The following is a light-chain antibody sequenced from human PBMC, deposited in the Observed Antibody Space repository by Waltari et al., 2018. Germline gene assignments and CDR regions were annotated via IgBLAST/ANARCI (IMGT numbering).Light chain of an antibody. CDR3: QQYGSSPR. V-gene: IGKV3-20*01. Sequence: EIVLTQSPGPLSLSPGARATPSCRASQSVSSSYLAWYQQKPGQAPRLLIYGASSRATGIPDRFSGSGSGTDFTLTISRLEPEDFAVYYCQQYGSSPRFGQGTKVEIK. CDR2: GAS. J-gene: IGKJ1*01. CDR1: QSVSSSY.